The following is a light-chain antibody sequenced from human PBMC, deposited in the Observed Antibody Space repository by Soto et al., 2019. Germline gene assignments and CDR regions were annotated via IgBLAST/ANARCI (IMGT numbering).Light chain of an antibody. J-gene: IGKJ4*01. V-gene: IGKV3-11*01. Sequence: EIVLTQSPATLSLSPVERATLSCRASQSVSSYLAWYRQKPGQAPRLLIYDASNRATGIPARFSGSGSGTDFTLTISSLEPEDFAVYYCQQRSNWPLSLTFGGGTKVDIK. CDR2: DAS. CDR3: QQRSNWPLSLT. CDR1: QSVSSY.